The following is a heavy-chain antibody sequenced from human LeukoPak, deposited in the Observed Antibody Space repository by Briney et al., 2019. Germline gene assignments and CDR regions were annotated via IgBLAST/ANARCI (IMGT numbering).Heavy chain of an antibody. D-gene: IGHD2-2*01. CDR1: GGSISSYY. CDR3: AREDPGWYCSSTSCYGRAFDI. J-gene: IGHJ3*02. CDR2: IYTSGST. Sequence: SETLSLTCTVSGGSISSYYWSWIRQSAGKGLEWIGRIYTSGSTNYNPSLKSRVTMSVDTSKNQFSLKLSSVTAADTAVYYCAREDPGWYCSSTSCYGRAFDIWGQGTMVTVSS. V-gene: IGHV4-4*07.